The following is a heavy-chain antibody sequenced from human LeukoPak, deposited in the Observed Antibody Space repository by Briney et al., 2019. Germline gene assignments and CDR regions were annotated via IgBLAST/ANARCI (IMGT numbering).Heavy chain of an antibody. CDR1: GFTFSSYA. V-gene: IGHV3-30-3*01. J-gene: IGHJ6*02. CDR3: ARDLAAAGGYHGMDV. CDR2: ISYDGSNK. D-gene: IGHD6-13*01. Sequence: GGSLRLSCAASGFTFSSYAMHWVRQAPVKVLEWVAVISYDGSNKYYADSVKGRFTISRDNSKNTLYLQMNSLRAEDTAVYYCARDLAAAGGYHGMDVWGQGTTVTVSS.